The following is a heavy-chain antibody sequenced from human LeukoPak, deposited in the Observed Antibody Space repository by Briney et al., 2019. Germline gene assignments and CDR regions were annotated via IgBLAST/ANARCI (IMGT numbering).Heavy chain of an antibody. D-gene: IGHD3-10*01. Sequence: SETLSLTCTVSGGSISSSSYYWGWIRQPPGKGLEWIGSIYYSGSTSYNPSLKSRVTISVDTSKNQFSLKLSSVTAADTAVYYCVKRGLYYYGMDVWGQGATVTVSS. CDR3: VKRGLYYYGMDV. J-gene: IGHJ6*02. V-gene: IGHV4-39*01. CDR2: IYYSGST. CDR1: GGSISSSSYY.